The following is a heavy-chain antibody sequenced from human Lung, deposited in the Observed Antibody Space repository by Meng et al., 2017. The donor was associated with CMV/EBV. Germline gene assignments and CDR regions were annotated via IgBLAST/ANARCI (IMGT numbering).Heavy chain of an antibody. D-gene: IGHD2-2*01. J-gene: IGHJ6*02. CDR1: GGTFSSYA. CDR3: ARGGYQLLVYYYYYGMDV. V-gene: IGHV1-69*05. CDR2: IIPIFGTA. Sequence: SVXVSXXASGGTFSSYAISWVRQAPGQGLEWMGGIIPIFGTANYAQKFQGRVTITTDESTSIAYMELSSLRSEDTAVYYCARGGYQLLVYYYYYGMDVWGQGTTVTVSS.